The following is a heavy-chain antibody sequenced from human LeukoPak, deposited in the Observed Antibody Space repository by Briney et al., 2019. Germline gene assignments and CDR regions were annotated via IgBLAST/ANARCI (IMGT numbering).Heavy chain of an antibody. Sequence: PGGYLRLYCAASGFTFDDYGMSWVRQAPGKGLEWVSGINWNGGSTGYADSVKGRFTIYRDNAKNSLYLQMNSLRAEDTALYYCARDYPWLRTAFDIWGQGTMVTVSS. CDR1: GFTFDDYG. D-gene: IGHD5-12*01. J-gene: IGHJ3*02. CDR3: ARDYPWLRTAFDI. CDR2: INWNGGST. V-gene: IGHV3-20*04.